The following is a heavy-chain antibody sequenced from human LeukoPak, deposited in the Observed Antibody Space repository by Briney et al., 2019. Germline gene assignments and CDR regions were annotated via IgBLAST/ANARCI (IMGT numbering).Heavy chain of an antibody. CDR2: INPSGGST. V-gene: IGHV1-46*01. CDR1: GYTFTSYY. J-gene: IGHJ5*02. CDR3: ARDLSSSGWQSNWFGP. Sequence: ASVKVSCKASGYTFTSYYMHWVRQAPGQGLEWMGIINPSGGSTSYAQKFQGRVTMTRDTSTSTVYMELSSLRSEDTAVYYCARDLSSSGWQSNWFGPWGQGTLVTVSS. D-gene: IGHD6-19*01.